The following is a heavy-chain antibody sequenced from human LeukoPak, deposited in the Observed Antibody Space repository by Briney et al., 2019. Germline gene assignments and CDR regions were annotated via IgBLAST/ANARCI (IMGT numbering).Heavy chain of an antibody. CDR1: GFTVSSNY. Sequence: GGSLRLSCAAPGFTVSSNYMSWVRQAPGKGLEWVSVIYSGGSTYYADSVKGRFTISRDNSKNTLYLQMNSLRAEDTAVYYCARAFGYGDYSMDYFDYWGQGTLVTVSS. CDR3: ARAFGYGDYSMDYFDY. J-gene: IGHJ4*02. D-gene: IGHD4-17*01. CDR2: IYSGGST. V-gene: IGHV3-53*01.